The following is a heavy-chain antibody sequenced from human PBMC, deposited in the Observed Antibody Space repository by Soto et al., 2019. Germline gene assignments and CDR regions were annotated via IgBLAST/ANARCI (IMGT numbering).Heavy chain of an antibody. CDR2: INQDGSDK. CDR3: GRDPYDSGGYEAFDI. D-gene: IGHD3-22*01. CDR1: GITLSSSW. Sequence: EVQLVESGGALVQPGGSLRLSCAASGITLSSSWMTWVRQAPGKGLEWVANINQDGSDKHYVDSVKGRFTISRDNAENSVPLQMNSLSAGDTVMYFCGRDPYDSGGYEAFDIWGQGKMVTVS. J-gene: IGHJ3*02. V-gene: IGHV3-7*04.